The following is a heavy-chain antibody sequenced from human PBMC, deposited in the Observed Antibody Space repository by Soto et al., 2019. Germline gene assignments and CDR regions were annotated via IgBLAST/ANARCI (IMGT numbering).Heavy chain of an antibody. Sequence: QVQLVQSGAEVKKPGSSVKVSCKASGGTFSSYTISWVRQAPGQGLEWMGRIIPILGIANYAQKFQGRVTTTXXKXTXXAYMELSSLRSEDTAVYYCAGHSQGQLLVLGAFDIWGQGTMVTVSS. CDR2: IIPILGIA. V-gene: IGHV1-69*02. D-gene: IGHD6-19*01. CDR3: AGHSQGQLLVLGAFDI. J-gene: IGHJ3*02. CDR1: GGTFSSYT.